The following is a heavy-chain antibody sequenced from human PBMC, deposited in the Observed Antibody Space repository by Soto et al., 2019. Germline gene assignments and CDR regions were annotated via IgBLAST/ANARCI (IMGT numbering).Heavy chain of an antibody. CDR3: ARYCNYYDIPTGRSDAFDI. J-gene: IGHJ3*02. V-gene: IGHV3-7*01. CDR2: IQQGGRER. CDR1: GFMFSSYW. Sequence: EVQLVESGGGLVQPGGSLRLSCAASGFMFSSYWMSWVRQAPGKGLEWVANIQQGGRERYYADSVKGRFTISRDNAKNSMNMQMNSLRAEDTAVYYCARYCNYYDIPTGRSDAFDIWGQGTSVTVSS. D-gene: IGHD3-9*01.